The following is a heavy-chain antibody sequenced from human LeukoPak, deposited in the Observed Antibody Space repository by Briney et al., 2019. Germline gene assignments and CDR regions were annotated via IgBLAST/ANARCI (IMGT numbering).Heavy chain of an antibody. D-gene: IGHD2-2*01. CDR3: AKGSRDIVVVPTGFDP. CDR1: GFTFSSYG. CDR2: IRYDGSNK. V-gene: IGHV3-30*02. J-gene: IGHJ5*02. Sequence: GGSLRLSCAASGFTFSSYGVHWVRQAPGKGLEWVAFIRYDGSNKYYADSVKGRFTISRDNSKNTLYLQMNSLRAEDTAVYYCAKGSRDIVVVPTGFDPWGQGTLVTVSS.